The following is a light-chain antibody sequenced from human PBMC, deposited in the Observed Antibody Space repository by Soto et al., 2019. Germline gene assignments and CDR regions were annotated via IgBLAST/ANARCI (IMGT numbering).Light chain of an antibody. CDR1: HSVSSS. J-gene: IGKJ4*01. CDR3: LQYNNWPLT. CDR2: GAS. Sequence: EIVMTQSPATLSVSPGERATLSCRASHSVSSSLAWYQQKPGQAPRLLIYGASTGATGIPARFSASGSGTAFTLTISSLQSEDFAVYYCLQYNNWPLTFGGGTKVDIK. V-gene: IGKV3-15*01.